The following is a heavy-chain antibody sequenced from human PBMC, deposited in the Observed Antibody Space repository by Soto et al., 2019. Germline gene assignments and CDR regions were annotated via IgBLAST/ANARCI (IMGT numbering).Heavy chain of an antibody. Sequence: QVQLVQSGAEVKKPGASVKVSCKASGYTFTSYDINWVRQATGQGPEWMGWMNPKSGNTGYAQKLQGRVTMTRNTSRSIGYRELSSLRSEDRAAYSCAREKTSYGMDVWGQGTTVTVSS. V-gene: IGHV1-8*01. CDR1: GYTFTSYD. J-gene: IGHJ6*02. CDR2: MNPKSGNT. CDR3: AREKTSYGMDV.